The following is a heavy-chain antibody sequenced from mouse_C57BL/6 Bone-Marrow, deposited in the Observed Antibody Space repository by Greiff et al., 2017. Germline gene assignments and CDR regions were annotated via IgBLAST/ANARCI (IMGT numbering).Heavy chain of an antibody. V-gene: IGHV14-4*01. Sequence: VQLKESGAELVRPGASVKLSCTASGFNIKDDYMHWVKQRPEQGLEWIGWIDPENGDTEYASKFQGKATITADTSSNTAYLQLSLLTSEDTALSSCPPGFYLHWDYWRPGSTLPVSS. CDR1: GFNIKDDY. CDR3: PPGFYLHWDY. CDR2: IDPENGDT. J-gene: IGHJ2*01. D-gene: IGHD5-5*01.